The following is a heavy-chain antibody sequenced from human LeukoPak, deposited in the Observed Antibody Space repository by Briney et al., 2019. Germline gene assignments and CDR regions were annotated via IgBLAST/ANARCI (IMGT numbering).Heavy chain of an antibody. CDR2: LYDTGIT. D-gene: IGHD1-26*01. Sequence: KTSETLSLTCTVSGGSISVYHWSWIRQPPGKGLEWIGYLYDTGITNYNPSLKSRVTVSVDTFENQISLKLSSVTAADTAVCFCAKEGMGSEATTAEGAFDIWGQGTTVTVSS. CDR1: GGSISVYH. J-gene: IGHJ3*02. V-gene: IGHV4-59*12. CDR3: AKEGMGSEATTAEGAFDI.